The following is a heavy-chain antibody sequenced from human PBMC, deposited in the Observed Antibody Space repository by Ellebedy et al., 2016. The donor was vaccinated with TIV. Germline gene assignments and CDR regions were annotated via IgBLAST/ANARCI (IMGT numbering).Heavy chain of an antibody. Sequence: DSVKGRFTISRDNAKNSLYLQMSSLRVEDTAVYYCAIFEPRTVIGDIDYWGQGTLVTVSS. D-gene: IGHD2/OR15-2a*01. V-gene: IGHV3-7*01. CDR3: AIFEPRTVIGDIDY. J-gene: IGHJ4*02.